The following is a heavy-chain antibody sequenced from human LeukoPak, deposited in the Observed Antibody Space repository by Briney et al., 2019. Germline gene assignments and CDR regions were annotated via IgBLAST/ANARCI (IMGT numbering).Heavy chain of an antibody. V-gene: IGHV3-30-3*01. D-gene: IGHD3-3*01. CDR2: ISYEGSKK. Sequence: GGSLRLSCAVSGFTFSSYAMHWVRQAPGKGVEWVAVISYEGSKKYYADSVKGRFTMSRDNSKISLYLQMNSLRAEDTAVYYCARGDFWSGYSIDYWGQGTLVTVSS. CDR1: GFTFSSYA. CDR3: ARGDFWSGYSIDY. J-gene: IGHJ4*02.